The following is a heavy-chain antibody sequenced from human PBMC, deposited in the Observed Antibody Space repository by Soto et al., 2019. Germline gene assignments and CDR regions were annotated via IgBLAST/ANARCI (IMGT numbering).Heavy chain of an antibody. CDR1: GGSFNSFY. D-gene: IGHD2-15*01. J-gene: IGHJ4*02. V-gene: IGHV4-59*01. Sequence: PSETLSLTCTVSGGSFNSFYWSWIRQPPGRGLEWIGYMYYSGSTNYNPSLKSRVTISVDTSKKQFSLNVRSVTAADTAVYYCARRVGATDYFDYWGQGIPVTVS. CDR2: MYYSGST. CDR3: ARRVGATDYFDY.